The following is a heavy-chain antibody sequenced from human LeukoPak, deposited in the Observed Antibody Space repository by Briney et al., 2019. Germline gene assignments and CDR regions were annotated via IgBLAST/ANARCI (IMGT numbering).Heavy chain of an antibody. CDR1: GFTFSGSA. D-gene: IGHD3-9*01. V-gene: IGHV3-73*01. CDR3: TTAIYDILTGFAFDI. CDR2: IRSKANSYET. J-gene: IGHJ3*02. Sequence: GGSLRLSCAASGFTFSGSAMHWVRQASGKGLEGGGRIRSKANSYETAYAASVTGRFTISIDDSKNTAYLQMNSLKTEDTAVYYCTTAIYDILTGFAFDIWGQGTMVTVSS.